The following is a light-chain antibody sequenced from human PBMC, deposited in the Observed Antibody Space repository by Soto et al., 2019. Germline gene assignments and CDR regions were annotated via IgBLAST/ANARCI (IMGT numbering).Light chain of an antibody. CDR2: GAS. Sequence: EIVLTQSPGTLSLSPGEGATLSCRASQSVSSSSLAWYQQKPGQAPRLLIYGASSRATGIPDRFSGSGSGTDFTLTISRLELEDFAVYYCQQCGSSPPTFGQGTKVDIK. CDR3: QQCGSSPPT. V-gene: IGKV3-20*01. CDR1: QSVSSSS. J-gene: IGKJ1*01.